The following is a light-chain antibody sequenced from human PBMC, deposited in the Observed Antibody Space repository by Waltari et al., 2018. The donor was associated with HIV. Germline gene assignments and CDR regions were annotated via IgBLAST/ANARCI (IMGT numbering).Light chain of an antibody. CDR2: GAS. V-gene: IGKV3-15*01. CDR1: QGVSIN. J-gene: IGKJ4*01. Sequence: EVVMTQSPATLSVSPGERATLSCRASQGVSINLAWHQQKPGQAPRRLIYGASTRATGIPARFSGSGAGTEVTLTIRSLQSEDFAVDYCEQYNDWPLTSGGGTKVEIK. CDR3: EQYNDWPLT.